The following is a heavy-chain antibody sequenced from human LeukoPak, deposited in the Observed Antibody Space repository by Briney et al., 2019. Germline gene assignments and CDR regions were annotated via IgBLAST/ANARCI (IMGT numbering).Heavy chain of an antibody. CDR3: ARDNSVGDNAWWFDP. V-gene: IGHV4-4*07. J-gene: IGHJ5*02. CDR2: IFTSGST. Sequence: SETLSLTCTVSGASISSYYWNWIRQPAGKGLEWIGRIFTSGSTNYNSSLKSRVTMSIDTSKNQFSLKLTSVTAADTAVYYCARDNSVGDNAWWFDPWGQGTLVTVSS. CDR1: GASISSYY. D-gene: IGHD1-26*01.